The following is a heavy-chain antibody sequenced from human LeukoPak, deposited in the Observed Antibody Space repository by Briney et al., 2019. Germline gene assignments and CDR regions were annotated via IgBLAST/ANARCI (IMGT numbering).Heavy chain of an antibody. CDR2: ISAYNGNT. D-gene: IGHD3-3*01. CDR1: GYTFTSYG. V-gene: IGHV1-18*01. Sequence: ASVKVSCKASGYTFTSYGISWVRQAPGQGLEWMGWISAYNGNTNYAQKLQGRVTMTTDTSTSTAYMELRSLRSDDTAVYYCARGLRITIFGVDLSGAFDIWGQGTMVTVSS. CDR3: ARGLRITIFGVDLSGAFDI. J-gene: IGHJ3*02.